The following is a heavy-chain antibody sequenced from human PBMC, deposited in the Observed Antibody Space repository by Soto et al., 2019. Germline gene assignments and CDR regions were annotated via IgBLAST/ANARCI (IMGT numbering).Heavy chain of an antibody. D-gene: IGHD3-16*01. CDR3: ARGGGFLDY. J-gene: IGHJ4*02. CDR2: ISYDGSNK. V-gene: IGHV3-30-3*01. CDR1: GFSFSSYA. Sequence: QVQLVESGGGVVQPGRSLRLSCAASGFSFSSYAMHWVRQAPGKGLEWVAVISYDGSNKYYADSVKGRFTISRDNSKNPLYLQMNSLGAEDTAVYYCARGGGFLDYWGQGTLVTVSS.